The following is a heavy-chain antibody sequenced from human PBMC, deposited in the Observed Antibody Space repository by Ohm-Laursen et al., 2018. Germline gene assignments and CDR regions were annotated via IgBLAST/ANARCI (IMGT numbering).Heavy chain of an antibody. J-gene: IGHJ4*02. D-gene: IGHD3-22*01. CDR3: AKDLYHYDSSGYAFDY. CDR2: ISGSGDNT. CDR1: GFTFSTYA. Sequence: SLRLSCAASGFTFSTYAMSWVRQAPGKGLEWVSAISGSGDNTYYADSVKGRFTISRDNSKNKLYLQMNSLRAEDTAVYYCAKDLYHYDSSGYAFDYWGQGTLVTVSS. V-gene: IGHV3-23*01.